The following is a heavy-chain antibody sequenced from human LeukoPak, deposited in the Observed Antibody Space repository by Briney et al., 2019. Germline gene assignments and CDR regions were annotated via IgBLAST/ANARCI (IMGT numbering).Heavy chain of an antibody. D-gene: IGHD1-26*01. Sequence: SETLSLTCTVSGGSISSYYWSWIRQPPGKGLEWIGYIYYSGSTNYNPSLKSRVTISVDTSKNQFSLKLSSVTAADTAVYYCARHGLSGSYYWFDPWGQGTLATVSS. CDR3: ARHGLSGSYYWFDP. CDR2: IYYSGST. V-gene: IGHV4-59*08. CDR1: GGSISSYY. J-gene: IGHJ5*02.